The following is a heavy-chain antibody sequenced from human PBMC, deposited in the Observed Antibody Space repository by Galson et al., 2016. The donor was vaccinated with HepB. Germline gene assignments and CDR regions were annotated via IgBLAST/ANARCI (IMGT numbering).Heavy chain of an antibody. CDR2: INHSGST. CDR1: GGTFSGYY. J-gene: IGHJ4*02. CDR3: ARGGDYNWNYEFFRRLNLDY. D-gene: IGHD1-7*01. V-gene: IGHV4-34*01. Sequence: SETLSLTCAVYGGTFSGYYWRWIRQPPGKGLEWIGEINHSGSTNYNPSLKSRVTISVDTSKNQFSLKLSSVTAADTAVYYCARGGDYNWNYEFFRRLNLDYWGQGTLVTVSS.